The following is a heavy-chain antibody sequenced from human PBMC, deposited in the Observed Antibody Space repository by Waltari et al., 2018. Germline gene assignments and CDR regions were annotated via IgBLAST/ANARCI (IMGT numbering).Heavy chain of an antibody. J-gene: IGHJ4*02. V-gene: IGHV4-59*01. CDR3: ARTITGMALIS. Sequence: QVQLQESGPGLVKPSETLSLTCTVSGGSISSYYWSWIRQPTVKGLEVIGYIYYSGSTNYTPALKSPVTISVDTSNDQIPLKLISVTSADTAVSYFARTITGMALISWGQVTLVTVSS. CDR1: GGSISSYY. CDR2: IYYSGST. D-gene: IGHD1-20*01.